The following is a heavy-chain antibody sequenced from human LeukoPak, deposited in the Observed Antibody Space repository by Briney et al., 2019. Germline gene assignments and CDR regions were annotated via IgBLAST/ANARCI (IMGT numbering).Heavy chain of an antibody. D-gene: IGHD3-22*01. CDR2: ISYDGKNE. CDR1: GFTFSNFG. Sequence: GRSLRLSCAASGFTFSNFGMHWVRQAPGKGLEWVAVISYDGKNEYYTDSVKGRFTISRDNAKNSLYLQMNSLRAEDTAVYYCARLVSGYYFAPVDYWGQGTLVTVSS. J-gene: IGHJ4*02. CDR3: ARLVSGYYFAPVDY. V-gene: IGHV3-30*03.